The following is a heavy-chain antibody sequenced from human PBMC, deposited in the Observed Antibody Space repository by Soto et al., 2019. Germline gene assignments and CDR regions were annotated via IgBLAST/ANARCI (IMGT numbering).Heavy chain of an antibody. CDR3: ASRSAIFGVVSYYYYGMDV. CDR1: GGTFSSYA. J-gene: IGHJ6*02. V-gene: IGHV1-69*01. D-gene: IGHD3-3*01. CDR2: IIPIFGTA. Sequence: QVQLVQSGAEVKKPGSSVKVSCKASGGTFSSYAISWVRQAPGQGLEWMGGIIPIFGTANYAQKFQGRVTISADEYTSTAYMEMSRLRSEDTAVYYCASRSAIFGVVSYYYYGMDVWGQGTTVTVSS.